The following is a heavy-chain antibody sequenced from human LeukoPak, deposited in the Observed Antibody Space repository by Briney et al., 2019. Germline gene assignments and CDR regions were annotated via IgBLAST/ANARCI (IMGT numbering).Heavy chain of an antibody. CDR3: TRDRFYAMDA. V-gene: IGHV3-74*03. CDR2: ITIDGSST. CDR1: GVTSRNSW. J-gene: IGHJ6*01. Sequence: GGSLRLSCAAPGVTSRNSWMHWVRQAPGKGLVWVSRITIDGSSTTYADSVKGRFTISRDNAKDTVYLQMTSLRAEDTAVYYCTRDRFYAMDAWGQGTTVTVSS.